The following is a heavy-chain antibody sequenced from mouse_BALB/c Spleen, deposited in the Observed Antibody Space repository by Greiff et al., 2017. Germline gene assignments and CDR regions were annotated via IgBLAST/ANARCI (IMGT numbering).Heavy chain of an antibody. V-gene: IGHV5-17*02. CDR2: ISSGSSTI. CDR1: GFTFSSFG. Sequence: EVQGVESGGGLVQPGGSRKLSCAASGFTFSSFGMHWVRQAPEKGLEWVAYISSGSSTIYYADTVKGRFTISRDNPKNTLFLQMTSLRSEDTAMYYCARRPFAYWGQGTLVTVSA. CDR3: ARRPFAY. J-gene: IGHJ3*01.